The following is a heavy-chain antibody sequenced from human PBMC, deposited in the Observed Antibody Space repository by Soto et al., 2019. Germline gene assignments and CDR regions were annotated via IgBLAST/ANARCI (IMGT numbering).Heavy chain of an antibody. D-gene: IGHD3-22*01. J-gene: IGHJ4*02. CDR1: GGSFSGYY. V-gene: IGHV4-34*01. Sequence: PSETLSLTCAVYGGSFSGYYLTWIRQPPGKGLEWIGEITHSGSTTYNPSLKSRVTISVDTSRDQFSLRLTSVTAADTAAYYCVRGGFHRGNYYIFDYWGQGALVTVYS. CDR2: ITHSGST. CDR3: VRGGFHRGNYYIFDY.